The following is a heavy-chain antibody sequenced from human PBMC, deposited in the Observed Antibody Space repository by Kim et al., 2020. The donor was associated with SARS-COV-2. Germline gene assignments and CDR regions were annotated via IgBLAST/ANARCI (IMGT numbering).Heavy chain of an antibody. Sequence: ASVKVSCKVSGYTLTELSMHWVRQAPGKGLEWMGGFDPEDGETIYAQKFQGRVTMTEDTSTDTAYMELSSLRSEDTAVYYCATSGWGSYRYLTRGVFDYWGQGTLVTVSS. CDR3: ATSGWGSYRYLTRGVFDY. CDR1: GYTLTELS. CDR2: FDPEDGET. J-gene: IGHJ4*02. D-gene: IGHD3-16*02. V-gene: IGHV1-24*01.